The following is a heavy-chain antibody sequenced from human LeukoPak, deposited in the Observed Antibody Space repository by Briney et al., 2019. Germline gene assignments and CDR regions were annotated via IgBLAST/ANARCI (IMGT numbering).Heavy chain of an antibody. Sequence: PSETLSLTCTVSGGSISSGGYYWSWIRQHPGKGLEWIGYIYYSGSTYYNPSLKSRVTISVDTSKNQFSLKLSSVTAADTAVYYCASAHTYYSSGSYGGYGWFDPWGQGTLVTVSS. D-gene: IGHD6-19*01. J-gene: IGHJ5*02. CDR3: ASAHTYYSSGSYGGYGWFDP. V-gene: IGHV4-31*03. CDR2: IYYSGST. CDR1: GGSISSGGYY.